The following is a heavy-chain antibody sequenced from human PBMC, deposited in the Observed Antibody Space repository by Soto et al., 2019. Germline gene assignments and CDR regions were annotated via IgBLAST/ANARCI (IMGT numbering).Heavy chain of an antibody. CDR3: AREGFITIFGVYGMDV. CDR2: MNPNSGNT. Sequence: ASVKVSCKVSGYTFTSYDINWVRQATGQGLEWMGWMNPNSGNTGYAQKFQGRVTMTRNTSISTAYMELSSLRSEDTAVYYCAREGFITIFGVYGMDVWGEGTTATFSS. D-gene: IGHD3-3*01. J-gene: IGHJ6*04. CDR1: GYTFTSYD. V-gene: IGHV1-8*01.